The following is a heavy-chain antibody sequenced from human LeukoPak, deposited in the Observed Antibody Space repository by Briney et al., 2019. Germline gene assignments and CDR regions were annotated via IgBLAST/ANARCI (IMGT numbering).Heavy chain of an antibody. CDR2: INHSGST. J-gene: IGHJ4*02. V-gene: IGHV4-34*01. CDR1: GGSFSGYY. CDR3: ASVPPRYYFDY. Sequence: PSETLSLTCAVYGGSFSGYYWSWIRQPPGKGLEWIGEINHSGSTNYNPSLKSRVTISVDTSKNQFSLKLSSVTAADTAVYYCASVPPRYYFDYWGQGTLVTVSS.